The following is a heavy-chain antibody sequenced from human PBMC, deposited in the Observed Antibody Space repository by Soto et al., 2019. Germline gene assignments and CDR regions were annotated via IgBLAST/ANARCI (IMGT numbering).Heavy chain of an antibody. J-gene: IGHJ4*02. CDR3: ARDTMTTVIMGYFDY. D-gene: IGHD4-17*01. V-gene: IGHV3-33*01. CDR2: IWYDGSNK. CDR1: GFTFSSYG. Sequence: QVQLVESGGGVVQPGRSLRLSCAASGFTFSSYGMHWVRQAPGKGLEWVAVIWYDGSNKYYADSVKGRFTISGDNSKNTLYLQMNSLRAEDTAVYYCARDTMTTVIMGYFDYWGQGTLVTVSS.